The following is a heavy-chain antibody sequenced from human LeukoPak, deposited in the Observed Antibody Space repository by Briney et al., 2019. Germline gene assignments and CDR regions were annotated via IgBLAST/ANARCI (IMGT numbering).Heavy chain of an antibody. D-gene: IGHD5-18*01. V-gene: IGHV4-34*01. J-gene: IGHJ4*02. CDR3: ARGPYKSGYSYGPALRFFDY. Sequence: PSETLSLTCAVYGGSFSGYYWSWIRQPPGKGLEWIGEINHCGSTNYNPSLKSRVTISVDTSKNQFSLKLSSVTAADTAVYYCARGPYKSGYSYGPALRFFDYWGQGTLVTVSS. CDR1: GGSFSGYY. CDR2: INHCGST.